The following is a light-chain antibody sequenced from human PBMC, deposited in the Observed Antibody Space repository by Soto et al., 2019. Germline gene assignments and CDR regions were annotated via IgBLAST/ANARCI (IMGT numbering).Light chain of an antibody. CDR1: SSNIGINT. J-gene: IGLJ1*01. V-gene: IGLV1-44*01. CDR2: TDN. Sequence: QSVLTQPPSASGTPGQRVTISCSGSSSNIGINTVNWYQQVPGTAPKLLIYTDNQRPSGVPDRFSGSKSGTSASLAISGLQAEDEADYYCSSYRSGDIPYVFGTGTKVTVL. CDR3: SSYRSGDIPYV.